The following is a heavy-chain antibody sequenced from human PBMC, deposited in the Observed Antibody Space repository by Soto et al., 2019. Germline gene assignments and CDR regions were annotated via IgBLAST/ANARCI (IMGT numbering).Heavy chain of an antibody. Sequence: GASVKVSCKASGGTFSSYAISWVRQAPGQGLEWMGGIIPIFGTANYAQKFQGRVTVTADESTSTAYMELSSLRSEDTAVYYCASSGKFCSGGSCYHYYFDYWGQGTLVTVSS. CDR2: IIPIFGTA. V-gene: IGHV1-69*13. D-gene: IGHD2-15*01. CDR1: GGTFSSYA. J-gene: IGHJ4*02. CDR3: ASSGKFCSGGSCYHYYFDY.